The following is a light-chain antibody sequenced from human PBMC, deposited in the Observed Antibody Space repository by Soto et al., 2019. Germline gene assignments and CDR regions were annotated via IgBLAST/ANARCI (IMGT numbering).Light chain of an antibody. V-gene: IGKV1-39*01. Sequence: DIQMTQSPSSLSASVGDRVTITCRASQSVSSYLNWYQQKPGKAPQVLIYSASSLQSGVPSRFSGSGSGTDFTLTISSLQPEDSATYYCQQTYTTPRLSFGGGTKVEI. CDR2: SAS. J-gene: IGKJ4*01. CDR3: QQTYTTPRLS. CDR1: QSVSSY.